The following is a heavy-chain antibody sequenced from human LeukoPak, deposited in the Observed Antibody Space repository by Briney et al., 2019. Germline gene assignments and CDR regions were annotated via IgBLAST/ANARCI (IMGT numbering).Heavy chain of an antibody. V-gene: IGHV3-30*02. CDR1: GFTFSSYG. CDR3: AKDSWADYYGMDV. CDR2: IRYDGSNK. Sequence: GGSLRLSCAAPGFTFSSYGMHWVRQSPGKGLEWVAFIRYDGSNKYYADSVKGRFTISSDNTKNTLYLQTNSLRAEDTAVYYCAKDSWADYYGMDVWGQGTTVTVSS. J-gene: IGHJ6*02. D-gene: IGHD1-26*01.